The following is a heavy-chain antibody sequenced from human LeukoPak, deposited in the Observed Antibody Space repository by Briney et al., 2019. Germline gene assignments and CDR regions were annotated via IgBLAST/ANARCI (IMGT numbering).Heavy chain of an antibody. V-gene: IGHV3-23*01. CDR2: ISGSGGGT. J-gene: IGHJ4*02. D-gene: IGHD3-10*01. Sequence: GGSLRLSCVASGFTFRDYYMSWIRQAPGKGLEWVSGISGSGGGTYYADSVKGRFTISRDNSKNTLYLQMNSLRAEDTAIYYCSKDRTTSGGAEGYWGQGTLVTVSA. CDR3: SKDRTTSGGAEGY. CDR1: GFTFRDYY.